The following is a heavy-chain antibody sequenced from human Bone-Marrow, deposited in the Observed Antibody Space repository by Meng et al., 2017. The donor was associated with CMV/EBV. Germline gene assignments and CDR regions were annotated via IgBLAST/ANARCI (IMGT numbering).Heavy chain of an antibody. CDR1: GGSISSYY. J-gene: IGHJ2*01. V-gene: IGHV4-59*01. CDR3: ARARGSSWYFDL. Sequence: SETLSLTCTVSGGSISSYYWSWIRQPPGKGLEWIGYIYYSGSTNYNPSLKSRVTISVDTSKNQFSLKLSSVTAADTAVYYCARARGSSWYFDLWGRGTLFTVSS. D-gene: IGHD2-15*01. CDR2: IYYSGST.